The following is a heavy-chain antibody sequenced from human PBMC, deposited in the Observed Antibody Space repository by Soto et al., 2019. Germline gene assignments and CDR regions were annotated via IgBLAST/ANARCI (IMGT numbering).Heavy chain of an antibody. CDR3: ARAAWSDEGWDH. J-gene: IGHJ4*02. D-gene: IGHD1-1*01. Sequence: DVRLVESGGGFIQPGGSLRLSCAASGFSFEEYEMNWVRQAPGQGLEWVSYINQYGKITYYADSVKGRFTVSRDDAKHSLFLKMDSLRAEDKALYYCARAAWSDEGWDHWGQGILVTVSS. CDR1: GFSFEEYE. V-gene: IGHV3-48*03. CDR2: INQYGKIT.